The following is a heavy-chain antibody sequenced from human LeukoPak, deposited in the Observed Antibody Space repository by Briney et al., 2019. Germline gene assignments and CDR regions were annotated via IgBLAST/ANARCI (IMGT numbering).Heavy chain of an antibody. V-gene: IGHV4-59*01. J-gene: IGHJ4*02. Sequence: SETLSLTCTVSGASISSYYWSWIRQPPGKGLEWIGYVHYSGITNYNPSLKSRVSISVDTSKNQFSLRLSSVTAADTAVYYCARGNGYNFYWGQGTLVTVSS. CDR2: VHYSGIT. CDR3: ARGNGYNFY. CDR1: GASISSYY. D-gene: IGHD5-18*01.